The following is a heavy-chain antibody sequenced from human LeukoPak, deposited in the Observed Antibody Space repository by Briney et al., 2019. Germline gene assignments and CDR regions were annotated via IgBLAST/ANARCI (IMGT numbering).Heavy chain of an antibody. Sequence: GGSLRLSCAASGFTVSSYAVRCVSHAPGEGLEYVSAISSKGGSTNYANSGKGRFTISRDNSKTTLYLQMGSLRAEDMAVYYCARDLNYAGSSDPWGEGSLVTVSS. CDR1: GFTVSSYA. J-gene: IGHJ5*02. CDR3: ARDLNYAGSSDP. CDR2: ISSKGGST. D-gene: IGHD2-2*01. V-gene: IGHV3-64*01.